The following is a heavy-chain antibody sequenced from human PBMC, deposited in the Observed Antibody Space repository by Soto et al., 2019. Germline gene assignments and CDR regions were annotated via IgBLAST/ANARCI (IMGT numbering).Heavy chain of an antibody. V-gene: IGHV1-69*13. CDR1: GGTFSSYA. Sequence: SVKVSCKASGGTFSSYAISWVRQAPGQGLEWMGGIIPIFGTANYAQKFQGRVTITADESTSTAYMELSSLRSEDTAVYYCARDYEAVTIPYYYYGMDVWGQGTTVTVSS. CDR2: IIPIFGTA. CDR3: ARDYEAVTIPYYYYGMDV. D-gene: IGHD4-17*01. J-gene: IGHJ6*02.